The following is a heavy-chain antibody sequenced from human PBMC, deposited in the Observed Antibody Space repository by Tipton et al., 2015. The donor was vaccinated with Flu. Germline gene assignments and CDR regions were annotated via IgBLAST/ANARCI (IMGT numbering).Heavy chain of an antibody. D-gene: IGHD3-22*01. CDR3: AREVNYESFPHFGLDY. CDR2: TYYRSQWYN. CDR1: GDSVSSNSAA. J-gene: IGHJ4*02. Sequence: GLVKPSQTLSLTCAISGDSVSSNSAAWNWIRQSPSRGLEWLGRTYYRSQWYNDYAVSVKSRITINPDASKNQFSLQLNSVTPGDTAVYYCAREVNYESFPHFGLDYWGQGTLVTVSS. V-gene: IGHV6-1*01.